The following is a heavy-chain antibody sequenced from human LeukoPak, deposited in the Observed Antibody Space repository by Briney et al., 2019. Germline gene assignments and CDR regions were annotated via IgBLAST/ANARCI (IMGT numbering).Heavy chain of an antibody. Sequence: SETLSLTCTVSGYSISSGYYWGWIRQPPGKGLEWIGSIYHSGSTYYNPSLKSRVTISVDTSKNQFSLKLSSVTAADTAVYYCGRVSCPKNQLLLGGRETLVTVSS. CDR1: GYSISSGYY. J-gene: IGHJ4*02. CDR3: GRVSCPKNQLLL. V-gene: IGHV4-38-2*02. D-gene: IGHD2-2*01. CDR2: IYHSGST.